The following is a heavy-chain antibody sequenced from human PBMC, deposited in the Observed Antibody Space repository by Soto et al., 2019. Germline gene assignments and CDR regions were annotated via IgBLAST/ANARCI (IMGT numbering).Heavy chain of an antibody. Sequence: SETLSLTCAVYGGSGGSFGGYYWSWIRQPPGKGLEWIGEINHSGSTNYNPSLKSRVTISVDKSKNQFSLKLSSVTAADTAVYYCARYCISTSCYAFDAFDIWGQGTIVTVSS. CDR2: INHSGST. D-gene: IGHD2-2*01. CDR3: ARYCISTSCYAFDAFDI. J-gene: IGHJ3*02. CDR1: GGSGGSFGGYY. V-gene: IGHV4-34*01.